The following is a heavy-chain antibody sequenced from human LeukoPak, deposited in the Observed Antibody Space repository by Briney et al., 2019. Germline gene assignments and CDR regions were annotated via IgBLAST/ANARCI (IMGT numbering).Heavy chain of an antibody. CDR1: GYTFTSYA. V-gene: IGHV1-3*03. D-gene: IGHD6-19*01. CDR3: ARGGKIAVVGTRSPQYFQH. J-gene: IGHJ1*01. CDR2: INAGNGNT. Sequence: GASVKVSCKASGYTFTSYAMHWVRQAPGQRLEWMGWINAGNGNTKYSQEFQGRVTITRDTSASTAYMELSSLRAEDTAVYYCARGGKIAVVGTRSPQYFQHWGQGTLVTVSS.